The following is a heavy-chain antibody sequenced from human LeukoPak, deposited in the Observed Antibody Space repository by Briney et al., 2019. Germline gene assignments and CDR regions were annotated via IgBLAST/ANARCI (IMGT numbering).Heavy chain of an antibody. CDR1: GFTFSSYS. J-gene: IGHJ4*02. CDR2: ISSSSSYI. CDR3: ARDDNWNDVGFDY. Sequence: PGGSLRLSCAASGFTFSSYSMNWVRQAPGKGLEWVSSISSSSSYIYYADSVKGRFTISRDNAKNSLYLQMNSLRAEDTAVYYCARDDNWNDVGFDYRGQGTLVTVSS. D-gene: IGHD1-1*01. V-gene: IGHV3-21*01.